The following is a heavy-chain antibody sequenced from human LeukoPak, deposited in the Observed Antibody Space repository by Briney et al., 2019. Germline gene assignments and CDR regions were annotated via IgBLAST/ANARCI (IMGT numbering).Heavy chain of an antibody. D-gene: IGHD3-10*01. CDR3: ARDRSRYSGSYYPNWFDP. CDR2: ISGDNGNT. Sequence: GASVKVSCKASGYTFTTYGISWVRQAPGQGLEWMGWISGDNGNTNYAQKLQGRVTMTTDTSTSTAYMELRSLTSDDTAVYYCARDRSRYSGSYYPNWFDPWGQGTLVTVS. J-gene: IGHJ5*02. CDR1: GYTFTTYG. V-gene: IGHV1-18*01.